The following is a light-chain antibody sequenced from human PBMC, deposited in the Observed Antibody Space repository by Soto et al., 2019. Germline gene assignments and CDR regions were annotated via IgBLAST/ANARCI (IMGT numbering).Light chain of an antibody. Sequence: IVLTQSPATLSLSPGERATLSCGASQSVGTYIVWYKQKPGLAPRLVIFDSSTRATGIPDRFSGSGSGTDFTLTISRLEPEDFAVYYCQQYGSSGTFGQGTKVDI. V-gene: IGKV3D-20*01. CDR1: QSVGTY. CDR3: QQYGSSGT. J-gene: IGKJ1*01. CDR2: DSS.